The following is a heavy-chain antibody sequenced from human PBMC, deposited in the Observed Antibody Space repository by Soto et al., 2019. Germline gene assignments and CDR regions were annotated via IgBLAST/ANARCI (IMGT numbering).Heavy chain of an antibody. V-gene: IGHV1-69*13. Sequence: GASVKVSCKASGGTFSSYAISWVRQAPGQGLEWMGGIIPIFGTANYAQKFQGRVTITADESTGTAYMELSSLRSEDTAVYYCARGPLITMIVVAYDYWGQGTLVTVSS. CDR2: IIPIFGTA. CDR3: ARGPLITMIVVAYDY. D-gene: IGHD3-22*01. J-gene: IGHJ4*02. CDR1: GGTFSSYA.